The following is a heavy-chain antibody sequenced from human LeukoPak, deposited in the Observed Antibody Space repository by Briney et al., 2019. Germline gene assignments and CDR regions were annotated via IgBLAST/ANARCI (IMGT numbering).Heavy chain of an antibody. CDR1: GSYW. D-gene: IGHD2/OR15-2a*01. CDR2: INSDGSWT. J-gene: IGHJ4*02. Sequence: GGSLRLSCAASGSYWMHWVRQAPGKGLVWVSHINSDGSWTSYADSVKGRFTISKDNAKNTVYLQMNNLRAEDTTVYYCVSFYETYWGRGTLVTVSS. CDR3: VSFYETY. V-gene: IGHV3-74*01.